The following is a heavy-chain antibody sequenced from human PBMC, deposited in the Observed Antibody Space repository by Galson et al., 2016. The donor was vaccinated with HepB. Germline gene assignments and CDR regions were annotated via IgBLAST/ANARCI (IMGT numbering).Heavy chain of an antibody. CDR2: ITWNSGGI. CDR1: GFTFAAHG. Sequence: SLRLSCAASGFTFAAHGMHWVRQTPGKGLEWVSGITWNSGGIQYGDSVKGRFTISRDNAKNALFLQMNSLRADDTAVYYCFADLRCRSPSCSPRWFDPWGQGTQVTVSS. V-gene: IGHV3-9*01. CDR3: FADLRCRSPSCSPRWFDP. D-gene: IGHD2-2*01. J-gene: IGHJ5*02.